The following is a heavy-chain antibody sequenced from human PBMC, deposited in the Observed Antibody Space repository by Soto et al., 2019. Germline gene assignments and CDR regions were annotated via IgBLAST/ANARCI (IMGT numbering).Heavy chain of an antibody. D-gene: IGHD3-22*01. Sequence: GGSLRLSCAASGFTFSSYAMSWVRQAPGKGLEWVSAISGSGGSTYYADSVKGRFTISRDNSKNTLYLQMNSLRAEDTAVYYCAKVLSSITIIVVVITPYYDAFDIWGQGTMVTVSS. CDR2: ISGSGGST. CDR1: GFTFSSYA. CDR3: AKVLSSITIIVVVITPYYDAFDI. J-gene: IGHJ3*02. V-gene: IGHV3-23*01.